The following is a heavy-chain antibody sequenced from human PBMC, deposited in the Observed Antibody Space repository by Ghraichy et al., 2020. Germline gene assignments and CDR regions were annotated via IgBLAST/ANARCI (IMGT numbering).Heavy chain of an antibody. V-gene: IGHV3-23*01. CDR1: GFTFGSYA. D-gene: IGHD3-3*01. CDR3: AKWLKGGYYVVDY. J-gene: IGHJ4*02. CDR2: ISATGGAT. Sequence: GGSLRLSCAASGFTFGSYAMTWVRKAPGKGLEWVSAISATGGATYYADSVKGRFTISRDNSKNTLYLQMNSLSAEDTALYYCAKWLKGGYYVVDYWGQGTLVTVSS.